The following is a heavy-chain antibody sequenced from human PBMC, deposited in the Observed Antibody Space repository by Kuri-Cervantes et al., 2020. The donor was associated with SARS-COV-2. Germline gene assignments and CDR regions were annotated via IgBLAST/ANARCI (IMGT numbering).Heavy chain of an antibody. CDR1: GYXXXGYX. CDR3: ARXXTFRRLVVXXQGGAFDI. Sequence: ASVKVSXKASGYXXXGYXMXWVRQAPGQGLEWMXWINPXSGGTXXXQKFQGXVXMTRDTSISTVYMELSRLRSDDTAVYXCARXXTFRRLVVXXQGGAFDIWGQGTMVTV. D-gene: IGHD2-15*01. J-gene: IGHJ3*02. CDR2: INPXSGGT. V-gene: IGHV1-2*04.